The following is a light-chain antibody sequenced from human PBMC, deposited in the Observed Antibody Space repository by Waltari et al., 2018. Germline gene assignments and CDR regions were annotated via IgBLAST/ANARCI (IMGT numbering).Light chain of an antibody. J-gene: IGKJ4*01. CDR1: QSLSGW. CDR3: LQYIRSPLT. CDR2: KTS. Sequence: DIQMTQSPSSLSASVGDTVSITCRASQSLSGWLDWYQQKPGKAPKLLIYKTSNLQSGVSLRFSGSGSGTEFTLTIRSLQPEDFATYYCLQYIRSPLTFGGGTKVEIK. V-gene: IGKV1-5*03.